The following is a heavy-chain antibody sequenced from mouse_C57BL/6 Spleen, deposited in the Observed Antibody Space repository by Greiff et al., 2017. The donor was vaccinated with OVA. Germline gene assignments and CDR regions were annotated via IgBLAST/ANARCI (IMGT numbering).Heavy chain of an antibody. CDR3: TTDDVRLFAY. V-gene: IGHV14-1*01. D-gene: IGHD2-12*01. CDR1: GFNIKDYY. CDR2: IDPEDGDT. Sequence: VQLKHSGAELVRPGASVTLSCTASGFNIKDYYMHWVKQRPEQGLEWIGRIDPEDGDTEYAPKFQSKATMTADTSSNTAYLQLSSLTSEDTAVYHCTTDDVRLFAYWGQGTLVTVSA. J-gene: IGHJ3*01.